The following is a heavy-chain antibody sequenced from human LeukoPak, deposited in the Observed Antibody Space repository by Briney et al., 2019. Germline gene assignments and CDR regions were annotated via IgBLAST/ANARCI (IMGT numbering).Heavy chain of an antibody. Sequence: KASETLSLTCAVYGGSFSGYYWSWIRQPPGKGLEWIGEINHSGSTNYNPSLKSRVTISVDTSKNQFSLKLSSVTAADTAVYYCARDTSSGWSTYSDYWGQGTLVTVSS. V-gene: IGHV4-34*01. CDR3: ARDTSSGWSTYSDY. D-gene: IGHD6-19*01. J-gene: IGHJ4*02. CDR2: INHSGST. CDR1: GGSFSGYY.